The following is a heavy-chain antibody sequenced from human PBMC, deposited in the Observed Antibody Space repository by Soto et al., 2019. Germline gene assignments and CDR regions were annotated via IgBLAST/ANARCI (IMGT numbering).Heavy chain of an antibody. Sequence: PSETLSLTCTVSGGSLNHYYWTWIRQPPGKGLEWMGYIYYSGITTNYNPSLKSRVTLSVDTSKNQFSLKLSSVTAADTAVYYCARLGGSYAVTHFDYWGQGTLVTVSS. V-gene: IGHV4-59*08. CDR2: IYYSGITT. CDR1: GGSLNHYY. D-gene: IGHD1-26*01. CDR3: ARLGGSYAVTHFDY. J-gene: IGHJ4*02.